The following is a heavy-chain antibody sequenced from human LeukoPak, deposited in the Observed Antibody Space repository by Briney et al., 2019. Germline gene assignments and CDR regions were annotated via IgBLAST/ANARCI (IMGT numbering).Heavy chain of an antibody. CDR1: GFNFSSYW. J-gene: IGHJ4*02. Sequence: GGSLRLSCAASGFNFSSYWMTWVRQAPGKGLEWVANIKEDGSEKYYVDSVKGRFTISRDNAKNSLYLQMNSLRDEDTAVYYCARTTVTDYWGQGTLVTVSS. CDR2: IKEDGSEK. D-gene: IGHD4-17*01. V-gene: IGHV3-7*05. CDR3: ARTTVTDY.